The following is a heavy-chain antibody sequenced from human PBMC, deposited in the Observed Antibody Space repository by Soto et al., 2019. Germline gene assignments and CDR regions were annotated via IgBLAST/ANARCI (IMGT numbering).Heavy chain of an antibody. V-gene: IGHV4-59*01. Sequence: SETLSLTCTVSGGSISSYYWSWIRQPPGKGLEWIGYIYYSGSTNYNPSLKSRVTIPVDTSKNQFSLKLSSVTAADTAVYYCARVIAAAVNWFDPWGQGTLVTVSS. CDR2: IYYSGST. CDR1: GGSISSYY. D-gene: IGHD6-13*01. CDR3: ARVIAAAVNWFDP. J-gene: IGHJ5*02.